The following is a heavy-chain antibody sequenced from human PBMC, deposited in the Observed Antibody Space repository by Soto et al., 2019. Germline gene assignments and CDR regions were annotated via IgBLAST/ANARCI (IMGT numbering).Heavy chain of an antibody. J-gene: IGHJ4*02. V-gene: IGHV3-30-3*01. Sequence: GGSLRLSCAASGFTFSMYFMHWVRRAPDKGLEWVAVISDDGSNKYYADSVKGRFTISRDNTKSTLFLQMDSLGTEDTAVYYCARGTDYWGLGTLVTVSS. D-gene: IGHD1-1*01. CDR3: ARGTDY. CDR2: ISDDGSNK. CDR1: GFTFSMYF.